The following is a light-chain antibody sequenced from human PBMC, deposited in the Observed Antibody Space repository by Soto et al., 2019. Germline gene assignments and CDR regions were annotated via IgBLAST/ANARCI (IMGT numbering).Light chain of an antibody. CDR3: QQYNTWHPKMA. CDR1: QSVSSD. V-gene: IGKV3-15*01. Sequence: VVTQSPATLSVFPGETATLSCRASQSVSSDLAWYQQRPGQAPRLLIYRASTRATGIPARFRGSGSGTEFRLTISSLQSEDFATYYCQQYNTWHPKMAFGRGTKVEIK. J-gene: IGKJ1*01. CDR2: RAS.